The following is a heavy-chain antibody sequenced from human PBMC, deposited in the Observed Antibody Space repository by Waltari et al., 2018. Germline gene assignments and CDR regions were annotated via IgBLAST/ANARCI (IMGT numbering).Heavy chain of an antibody. Sequence: QVQLQQWGAGLLKPSETLSLTCAVYGGSFSGYYWSWIRQPPGKGLGWIGEINHSGSTNYNPSLKSRVTISVDTSKNQFSLKLSSVTAADTAVYYCARGPRITIFGVVISRTKWFDPWGQGTLVTVSS. J-gene: IGHJ5*02. D-gene: IGHD3-3*01. CDR2: INHSGST. CDR1: GGSFSGYY. CDR3: ARGPRITIFGVVISRTKWFDP. V-gene: IGHV4-34*01.